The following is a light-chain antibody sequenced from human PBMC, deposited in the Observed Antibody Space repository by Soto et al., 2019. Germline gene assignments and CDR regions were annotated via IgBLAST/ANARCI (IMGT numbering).Light chain of an antibody. V-gene: IGKV3-20*01. CDR1: QSVSSSY. CDR2: GAS. Sequence: EIVLTQSPGTLSLSPGERATLSCRASQSVSSSYLAWYQQKPGQAHRLLIYGASGRATGIPDRFSGSGSGTDFTLAISRLEPDDFAVYYCQQYGSSPAVNFGGGTKVEIK. J-gene: IGKJ4*01. CDR3: QQYGSSPAVN.